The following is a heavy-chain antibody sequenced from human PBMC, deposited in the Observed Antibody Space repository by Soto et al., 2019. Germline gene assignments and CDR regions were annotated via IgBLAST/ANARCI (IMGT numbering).Heavy chain of an antibody. Sequence: ASVKVSCKASGYTFTSYYMHWVRQAPGQGLEWMGIINPSGGSTSYAQKFQGRVTMTRDTSTSTVYMELSSLRSEDTAVYYCARSRHSNPYYDILTGTLGDDFDIWGQGTMVTVSS. CDR3: ARSRHSNPYYDILTGTLGDDFDI. CDR1: GYTFTSYY. J-gene: IGHJ3*02. V-gene: IGHV1-46*03. D-gene: IGHD3-9*01. CDR2: INPSGGST.